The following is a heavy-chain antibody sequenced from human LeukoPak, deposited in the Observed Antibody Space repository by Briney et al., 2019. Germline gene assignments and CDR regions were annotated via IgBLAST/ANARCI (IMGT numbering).Heavy chain of an antibody. V-gene: IGHV4-39*01. CDR2: IYYSGYT. Sequence: SETLSLTCTVSGGSISSSNYYWGWLRQPPGKGLEWIGSIYYSGYTYYNPSLKSRVTISVDTSKDQFSLKVSSVTAADTAVYYCASGYYYGSGSYFSIADYWGQGTLVTVSS. J-gene: IGHJ4*02. CDR3: ASGYYYGSGSYFSIADY. CDR1: GGSISSSNYY. D-gene: IGHD3-10*01.